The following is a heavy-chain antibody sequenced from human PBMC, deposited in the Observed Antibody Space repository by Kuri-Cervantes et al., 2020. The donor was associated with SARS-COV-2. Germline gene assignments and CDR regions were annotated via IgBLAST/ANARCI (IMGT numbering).Heavy chain of an antibody. Sequence: GGSLRLSCEASGFTFSESYMSWIRQAPGKGLEWLSYIGGGGVTIDYADSVKGRFTISRDNAKNSLYLQMNSLRAEDTAVYYCARDILVLGHNWFDPWGQGTLVTVSS. J-gene: IGHJ5*02. D-gene: IGHD2-2*01. V-gene: IGHV3-11*04. CDR2: IGGGGVTI. CDR3: ARDILVLGHNWFDP. CDR1: GFTFSESY.